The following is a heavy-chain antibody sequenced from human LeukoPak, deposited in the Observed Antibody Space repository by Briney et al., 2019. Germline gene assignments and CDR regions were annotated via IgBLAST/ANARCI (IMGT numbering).Heavy chain of an antibody. D-gene: IGHD2-2*01. Sequence: SQTLSLTCTVSGGSISSGGYSWSWLRQHPGKGLEWIGYIYYSGSTYYNPSLKSRVTISVDTSKNQFSLKLSSVTAADTAVYYCARTPTRAYYFDYWGQGTLVTVSS. CDR1: GGSISSGGYS. CDR3: ARTPTRAYYFDY. CDR2: IYYSGST. J-gene: IGHJ4*02. V-gene: IGHV4-31*03.